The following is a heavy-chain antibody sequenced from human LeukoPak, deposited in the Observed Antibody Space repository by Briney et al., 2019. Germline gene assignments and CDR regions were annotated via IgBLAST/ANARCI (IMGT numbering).Heavy chain of an antibody. CDR3: AREDDWNYEDY. Sequence: PAGGSLRLSCAASGFTFSSYGMHWVRQAPGKGLEWVANIKQDGSEKYYVNSVKGRFTISRDDAKNSLYLQMNSLRAEDTAIYYCAREDDWNYEDYWGQGTLVTVSS. J-gene: IGHJ4*02. CDR2: IKQDGSEK. D-gene: IGHD1-7*01. V-gene: IGHV3-7*01. CDR1: GFTFSSYG.